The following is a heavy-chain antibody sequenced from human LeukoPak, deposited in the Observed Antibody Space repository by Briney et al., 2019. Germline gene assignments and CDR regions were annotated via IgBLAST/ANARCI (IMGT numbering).Heavy chain of an antibody. J-gene: IGHJ4*02. V-gene: IGHV3-7*01. CDR2: IKQDGSET. CDR3: ARDRLANEGLQLYDF. D-gene: IGHD5-24*01. Sequence: GGSLRLSCAASGFIFSSYWMSWVRQAPGKGLEWVANIKQDGSETYYVGSVQGRFTISRDNAKNSLYLQMSGLRADDTAVYYCARDRLANEGLQLYDFWGQGTLVTVSS. CDR1: GFIFSSYW.